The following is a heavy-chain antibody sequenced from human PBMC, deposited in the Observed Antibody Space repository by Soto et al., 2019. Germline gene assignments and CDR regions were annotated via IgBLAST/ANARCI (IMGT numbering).Heavy chain of an antibody. J-gene: IGHJ4*02. D-gene: IGHD6-19*01. CDR1: GGSVSGYY. V-gene: IGHV4-4*07. CDR2: IYTSDNT. CDR3: ARGGARAVAATFDH. Sequence: QVQLQESGLRLVKPSETLSLTCTVSGGSVSGYYWSWIRQTAGKGLEWIGRIYTSDNTDFSPSLKSRVAMSVDTSKNQFSLKLTSVTAADTGVYYCARGGARAVAATFDHWGQGSLVTVSS.